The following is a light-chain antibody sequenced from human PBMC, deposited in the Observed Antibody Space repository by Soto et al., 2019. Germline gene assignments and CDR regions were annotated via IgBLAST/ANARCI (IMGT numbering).Light chain of an antibody. V-gene: IGLV2-18*01. CDR2: EVS. CDR3: SLYTSSSTWV. J-gene: IGLJ3*02. Sequence: QSALTQPPSVSGSPGQSVTISCTGTSSDVGSYNRVSWYQQPPGTAPKLMIYEVSNQPSGVPDRFSGSKSGNTASLTISGLQAEDEADYYCSLYTSSSTWVFGGGTKVTVL. CDR1: SSDVGSYNR.